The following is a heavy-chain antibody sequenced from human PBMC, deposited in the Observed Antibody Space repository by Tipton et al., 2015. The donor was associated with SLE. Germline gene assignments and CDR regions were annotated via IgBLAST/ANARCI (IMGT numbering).Heavy chain of an antibody. V-gene: IGHV3-53*01. CDR2: IYPGGST. CDR1: GFSVSSKY. CDR3: ARVEGMTWYAFDI. Sequence: SLRLSCAATGFSVSSKYMSWVRQAPGKGLEWVSVIYPGGSTFYADSVKGRFTISSDNSKSTLFLQINRVRAEDTALYFCARVEGMTWYAFDIWGQGTMVTVSS. D-gene: IGHD2-21*02. J-gene: IGHJ3*02.